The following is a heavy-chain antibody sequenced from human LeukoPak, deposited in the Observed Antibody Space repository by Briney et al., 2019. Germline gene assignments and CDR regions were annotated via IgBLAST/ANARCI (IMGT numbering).Heavy chain of an antibody. CDR2: INHSGST. D-gene: IGHD3-22*01. CDR3: ARGRAHYYDSSGYYYRKAFDI. J-gene: IGHJ3*02. Sequence: SETLSLTCAVYGGSFSGYYWSWIRQPPGKGLERIGEINHSGSTNYNPSLKSRVTISVDTSKNQFSLKLSSVTAADTAVYYCARGRAHYYDSSGYYYRKAFDIWGQGTMVTVSS. CDR1: GGSFSGYY. V-gene: IGHV4-34*01.